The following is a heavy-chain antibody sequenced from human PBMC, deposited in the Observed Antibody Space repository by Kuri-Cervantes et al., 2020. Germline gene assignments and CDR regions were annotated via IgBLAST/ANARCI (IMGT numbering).Heavy chain of an antibody. CDR1: GGSISSYY. D-gene: IGHD6-13*01. Sequence: SETLSLTCTVSGGSISSYYWSWIRQPPGKGLEWIGYIHYSGSTNYNPSLKSRVTISVDTSKNQFSLKLGSVTAADTAVYYCARSSAAGTIDPWGQGTLVTVSS. CDR2: IHYSGST. CDR3: ARSSAAGTIDP. V-gene: IGHV4-59*13. J-gene: IGHJ5*02.